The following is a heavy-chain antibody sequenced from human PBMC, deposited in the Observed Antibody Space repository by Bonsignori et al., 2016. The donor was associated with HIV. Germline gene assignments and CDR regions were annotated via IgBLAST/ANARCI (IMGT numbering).Heavy chain of an antibody. CDR1: GYTFTSYD. V-gene: IGHV1-8*01. CDR2: MNPNSGNT. D-gene: IGHD3-3*01. Sequence: ASVKVSCKASGYTFTSYDINWVRQATGQGLEWMGWMNPNSGNTGYAQKFQGRVTMTRNTSISTAYMELSSLRSEDTAVYYCARSYYDFWSGYSPRAFDIWGQGTMVTVSS. J-gene: IGHJ3*02. CDR3: ARSYYDFWSGYSPRAFDI.